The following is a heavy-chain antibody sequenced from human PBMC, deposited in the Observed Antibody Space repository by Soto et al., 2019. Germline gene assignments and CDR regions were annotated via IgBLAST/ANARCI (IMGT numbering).Heavy chain of an antibody. D-gene: IGHD1-1*01. V-gene: IGHV4-38-2*01. J-gene: IGHJ4*01. Sequence: SETLSLTCAVSSGSIDNVYWWSWVRQPPGKGLEWIGSVSFIGTSYYNPSLESRVTTSIDTSRNQFFLNLTSVTAADTAVYYCASQKLDVPAFFDYWGHGTLVTVSS. CDR2: VSFIGTS. CDR3: ASQKLDVPAFFDY. CDR1: SGSIDNVYW.